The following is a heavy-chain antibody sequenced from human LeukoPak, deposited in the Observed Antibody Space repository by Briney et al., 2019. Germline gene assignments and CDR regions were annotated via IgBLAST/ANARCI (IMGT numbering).Heavy chain of an antibody. CDR2: ISGSGGST. J-gene: IGHJ4*02. Sequence: GGSLRLSCAASGFTFTSYAMSWVRQAPGKGLEWVSAISGSGGSTYYADSVKGRFTISRVNSKNTLYLQMNSLRAEDTAVYYCARGKRSYDSWGQGTLVTVSS. CDR3: ARGKRSYDS. V-gene: IGHV3-23*01. CDR1: GFTFTSYA.